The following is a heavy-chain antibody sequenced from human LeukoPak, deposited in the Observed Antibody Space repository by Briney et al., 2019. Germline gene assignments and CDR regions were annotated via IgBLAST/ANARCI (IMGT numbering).Heavy chain of an antibody. CDR1: GGTFSSYA. J-gene: IGHJ6*02. CDR3: ARNDFWSGYPTYYYYGMDV. V-gene: IGHV1-69*13. D-gene: IGHD3-3*01. CDR2: IIPIFGTA. Sequence: ASVKVSCKASGGTFSSYAISWVRQAPGQGLEWMGGIIPIFGTANYAQKFQGRVTITADESTSTAYMELSSLRSEDTALYYCARNDFWSGYPTYYYYGMDVWGQGTTVTVSS.